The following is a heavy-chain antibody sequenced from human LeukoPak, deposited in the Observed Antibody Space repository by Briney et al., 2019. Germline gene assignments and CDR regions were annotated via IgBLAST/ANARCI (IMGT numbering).Heavy chain of an antibody. V-gene: IGHV4-39*07. J-gene: IGHJ4*02. CDR1: GGSISGKSYY. CDR2: SYYGGNT. CDR3: ARGAYFDY. Sequence: PSETLSLTCTVSGGSISGKSYYWAWIRQPPGKGLEWIGSSYYGGNTYYNASLKSRTSISIDASKNQFSLRLNSMTAADTAVYYCARGAYFDYWGQGTLVTVSS.